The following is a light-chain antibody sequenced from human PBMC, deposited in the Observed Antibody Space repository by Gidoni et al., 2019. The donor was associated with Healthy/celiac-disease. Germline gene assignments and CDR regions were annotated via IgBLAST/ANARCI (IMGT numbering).Light chain of an antibody. Sequence: DIVMTQSPASLAVSLGERATINCKSSQSVLYSSNNKNYVAWYQQKPGQPPKLLIYWASTRESGVPDRFSGSGSGTDFTLTISSLQAEDVAVYYCQQYYSTPAFGQGTKVEIK. J-gene: IGKJ1*01. CDR2: WAS. CDR1: QSVLYSSNNKNY. V-gene: IGKV4-1*01. CDR3: QQYYSTPA.